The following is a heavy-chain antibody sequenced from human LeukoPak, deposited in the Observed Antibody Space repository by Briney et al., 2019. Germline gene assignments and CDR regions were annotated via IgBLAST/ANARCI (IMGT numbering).Heavy chain of an antibody. V-gene: IGHV4-59*12. CDR1: GGSISSYY. J-gene: IGHJ3*02. D-gene: IGHD5-18*01. CDR2: IYYSGST. CDR3: ARDRIQPSADAFDI. Sequence: SETLSLTCTVSGGSISSYYWSWVRQPPGKGLEWVGYIYYSGSTNYNPSLKSRVTISVDTSKNQFSLKLSSVTAADTAVYYCARDRIQPSADAFDIWGQGTMVTVSS.